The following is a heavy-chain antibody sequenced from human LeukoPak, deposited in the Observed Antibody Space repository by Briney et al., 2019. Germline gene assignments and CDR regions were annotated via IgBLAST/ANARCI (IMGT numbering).Heavy chain of an antibody. V-gene: IGHV4-59*01. CDR2: IYYSGNT. D-gene: IGHD3-22*01. Sequence: SETLSLTCTVSGGSISSYYWSWIRQPPGKGLEWIGYIYYSGNTNYNPSLKSRVTISVDTSKNQFSLKLSSVTAADTAVYYCARDGYYYDSSGYYYFHWFDPWGQGTLVTVSS. CDR1: GGSISSYY. J-gene: IGHJ5*02. CDR3: ARDGYYYDSSGYYYFHWFDP.